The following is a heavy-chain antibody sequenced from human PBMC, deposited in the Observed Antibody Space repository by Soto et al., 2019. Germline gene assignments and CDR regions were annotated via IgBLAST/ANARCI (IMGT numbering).Heavy chain of an antibody. Sequence: SETLSLTCAVSGASISSDNRWTWVRQPPGEGLERIGEISQSGTTKYNPSLASRVTISVDKSKNQFSLRLTSMTAADTAVYYCAKKVPAAPRLYYFFGLDVWGQGTTVTVSS. J-gene: IGHJ6*02. CDR1: GASISSDNR. CDR3: AKKVPAAPRLYYFFGLDV. V-gene: IGHV4-4*02. CDR2: ISQSGTT. D-gene: IGHD2-15*01.